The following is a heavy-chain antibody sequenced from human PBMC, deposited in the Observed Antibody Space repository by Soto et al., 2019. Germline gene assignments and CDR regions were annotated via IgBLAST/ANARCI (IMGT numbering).Heavy chain of an antibody. CDR2: VNSDESST. Sequence: GGSLRLSCAASGFSFSNYYMHWVRQAPGKGLVWVSRVNSDESSTTYADSVKGRFTISRDNAEKTLYLQMNSLRVEDTAVYYCAREGDGTTGYYQDYWGHGTLVTVSS. J-gene: IGHJ4*01. CDR3: AREGDGTTGYYQDY. CDR1: GFSFSNYY. V-gene: IGHV3-74*03. D-gene: IGHD3-22*01.